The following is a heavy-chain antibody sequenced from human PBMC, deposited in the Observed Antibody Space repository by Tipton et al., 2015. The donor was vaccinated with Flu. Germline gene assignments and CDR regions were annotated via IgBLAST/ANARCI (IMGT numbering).Heavy chain of an antibody. V-gene: IGHV4-4*07. CDR1: GGSISSYY. Sequence: TLSLTCTVSGGSISSYYWAWIRQPAGKGLEWIGRIFTSGRTNYNPSLKSRVTISLDTSKNQFSLKLNSVTAADTVVYYCARGIPTYCTGGTCFDGDFDSWGQGTLVTVSS. D-gene: IGHD2-15*01. J-gene: IGHJ4*02. CDR2: IFTSGRT. CDR3: ARGIPTYCTGGTCFDGDFDS.